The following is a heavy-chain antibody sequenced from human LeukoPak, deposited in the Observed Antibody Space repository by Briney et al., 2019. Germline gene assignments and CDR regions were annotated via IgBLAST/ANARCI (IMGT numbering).Heavy chain of an antibody. J-gene: IGHJ4*02. Sequence: MAPETLSLTCTVSGGSISSSSYYWGWIRQPPGKGLEWIGSIYYSGSTYYNPSLKSRVTISVDTSKNQFSLKLSSVTAADTAVYYCARTGPSTKQQNFDYWGQGTLVTVSS. D-gene: IGHD1-14*01. CDR1: GGSISSSSYY. CDR3: ARTGPSTKQQNFDY. CDR2: IYYSGST. V-gene: IGHV4-39*01.